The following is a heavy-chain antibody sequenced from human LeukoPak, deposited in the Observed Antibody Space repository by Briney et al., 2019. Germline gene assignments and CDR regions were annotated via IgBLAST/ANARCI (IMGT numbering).Heavy chain of an antibody. CDR3: ARGEHDYDILTGSWDYYYYMDV. Sequence: SGTLSLTCSVSGGSISSYYWSWIRQPPGKGLEWIGYIYYSGSANYNPSLKSRVTISVDTSKNQFSLKLSSVTAADTAVYYCARGEHDYDILTGSWDYYYYMDVWGKGTTVTVSS. CDR1: GGSISSYY. D-gene: IGHD3-9*01. V-gene: IGHV4-59*01. CDR2: IYYSGSA. J-gene: IGHJ6*03.